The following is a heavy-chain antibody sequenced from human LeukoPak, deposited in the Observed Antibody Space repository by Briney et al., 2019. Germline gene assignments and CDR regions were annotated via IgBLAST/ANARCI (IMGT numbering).Heavy chain of an antibody. Sequence: GASVKVSCKASGYTFTYHYLHWVRQAPGQALEWMGWITPFNGNTNYAQTFQDRVTITKDRSTSTVYMELSSLRSEDTAMYYCARSSDSSNYLFADWGQGTLVTVSS. CDR1: GYTFTYHY. CDR2: ITPFNGNT. D-gene: IGHD4-11*01. V-gene: IGHV1-45*02. J-gene: IGHJ4*02. CDR3: ARSSDSSNYLFAD.